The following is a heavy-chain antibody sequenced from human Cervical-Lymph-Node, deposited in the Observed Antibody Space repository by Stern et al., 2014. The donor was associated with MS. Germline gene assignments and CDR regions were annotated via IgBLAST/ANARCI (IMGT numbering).Heavy chain of an antibody. CDR1: GDSITSNNW. Sequence: QVQLVESGPGLVKPSGTLSLTCAVSGDSITSNNWWSWVRQSPGKGLEWIGEIYHLGSTNYSPSLQSRVTISAYKSKNQFPRKLNSVTAADTALYYCARQHCTSINCEKYYFDYWGQGFMVIVSS. V-gene: IGHV4-4*02. CDR3: ARQHCTSINCEKYYFDY. D-gene: IGHD2-2*01. J-gene: IGHJ4*02. CDR2: IYHLGST.